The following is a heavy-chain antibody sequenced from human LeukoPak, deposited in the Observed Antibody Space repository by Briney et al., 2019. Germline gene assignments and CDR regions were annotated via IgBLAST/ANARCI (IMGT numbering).Heavy chain of an antibody. D-gene: IGHD6-19*01. CDR2: IIPIFGTA. Sequence: SVKVSFKASGGTFSSYSISWVRQAPGQGLEWMGGIIPIFGTANYAQKFQGRVTITADKSTSTAYMELSSLRSEDTAVYYCARDKGSGWYKYYFDYWGQGTLVTVSS. V-gene: IGHV1-69*06. J-gene: IGHJ4*02. CDR1: GGTFSSYS. CDR3: ARDKGSGWYKYYFDY.